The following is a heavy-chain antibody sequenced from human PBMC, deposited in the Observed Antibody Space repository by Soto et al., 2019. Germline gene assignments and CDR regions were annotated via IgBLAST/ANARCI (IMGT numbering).Heavy chain of an antibody. D-gene: IGHD4-17*01. Sequence: SSETLSLTCTVSGGSISSYYWSWIRQPPGKGLEWIGYIYYSGSTNYNPSLKSRVTISVDTSKNQFSLKLSSVTAADTAVYYCARGVDYGGNSAAFDIWGQGTMVTVSS. V-gene: IGHV4-59*01. J-gene: IGHJ3*02. CDR3: ARGVDYGGNSAAFDI. CDR2: IYYSGST. CDR1: GGSISSYY.